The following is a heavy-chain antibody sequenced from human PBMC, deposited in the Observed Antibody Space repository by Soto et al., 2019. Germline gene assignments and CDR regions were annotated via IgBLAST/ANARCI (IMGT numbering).Heavy chain of an antibody. CDR3: ARTLGYCTNGVCFTTYNWFDP. CDR1: GYTFTSYA. V-gene: IGHV1-3*01. J-gene: IGHJ5*02. CDR2: INAGNGNT. Sequence: GASVKVSCKASGYTFTSYAMHWVRQAPGQRLEWMGWINAGNGNTKYSQKFQGRVTITRDTSASTAYMELSSLRSEDTAVYYCARTLGYCTNGVCFTTYNWFDPWGQGTLVTSPQ. D-gene: IGHD2-8*01.